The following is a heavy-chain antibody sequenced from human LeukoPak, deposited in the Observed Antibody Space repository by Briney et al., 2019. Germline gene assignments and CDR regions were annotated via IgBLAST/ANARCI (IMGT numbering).Heavy chain of an antibody. V-gene: IGHV7-4-1*02. D-gene: IGHD3-22*01. CDR3: ARELLITRTWFDP. J-gene: IGHJ5*02. CDR2: INTNAGNP. Sequence: ASVKVSCKASGYSFTTYAMNWVRQAPGQGLEWMGWINTNAGNPTYAQGFTGRFVFSLDTSVSTAYLQISSLKAEDTAVYYCARELLITRTWFDPWGQGTLVTVSS. CDR1: GYSFTTYA.